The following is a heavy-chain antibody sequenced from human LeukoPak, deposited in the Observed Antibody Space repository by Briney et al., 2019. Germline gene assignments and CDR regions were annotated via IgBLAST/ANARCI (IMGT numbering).Heavy chain of an antibody. J-gene: IGHJ5*02. Sequence: SETLSLTCAVYGGSFSGYYWSWIRQPPGEGLEWIGEINHSGSTNYNPSLKSRVTISVDTSKNQFSLKLSSVTAADTAVYYCARGSGYYGSGSLWFDPWGQGTLVTVSS. CDR1: GGSFSGYY. CDR2: INHSGST. V-gene: IGHV4-34*01. D-gene: IGHD3-10*01. CDR3: ARGSGYYGSGSLWFDP.